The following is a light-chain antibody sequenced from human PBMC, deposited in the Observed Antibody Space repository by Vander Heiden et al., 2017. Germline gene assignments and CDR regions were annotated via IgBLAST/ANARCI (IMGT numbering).Light chain of an antibody. CDR3: QQYSKSPIT. CDR1: ESVSGIY. CDR2: STS. Sequence: EIVLTQSPDTLSLSPGERATLSCRASESVSGIYFAWYQQKPGQAPRLLISSTSSSATGIPDRFSGSGSGTDFTLTIRRLEPDDFAIYYCQQYSKSPITFGGGTKVEIK. V-gene: IGKV3-20*01. J-gene: IGKJ4*01.